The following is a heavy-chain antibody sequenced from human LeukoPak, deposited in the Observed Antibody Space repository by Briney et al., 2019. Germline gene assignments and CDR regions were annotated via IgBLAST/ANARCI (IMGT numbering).Heavy chain of an antibody. Sequence: GGTLRLSCAASGFTFSSYGMSWVRQAPGKGLEWVSAISGSGGGTYSADSVKGRFTISRDNSKNTLYLHMNSLRAGDTAVYYCARVRIRDDVFDIWGQGTMVAVSS. CDR2: ISGSGGGT. V-gene: IGHV3-23*01. J-gene: IGHJ3*02. D-gene: IGHD2-21*01. CDR1: GFTFSSYG. CDR3: ARVRIRDDVFDI.